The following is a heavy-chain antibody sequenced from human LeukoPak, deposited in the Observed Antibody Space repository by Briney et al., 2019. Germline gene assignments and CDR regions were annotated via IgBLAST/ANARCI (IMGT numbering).Heavy chain of an antibody. CDR1: GFTFSSYA. Sequence: GGSLRLSCAASGFTFSSYAMSWVRQAPGKGLEWVSTIGGSGDSTYYADSVKGRFTISRDKSKNTLYLQMNSLRAEDTAEYYCAKDSMFSNPSTNDYWGRGTLVTVSS. CDR2: IGGSGDST. D-gene: IGHD3-10*02. J-gene: IGHJ2*01. CDR3: AKDSMFSNPSTNDY. V-gene: IGHV3-23*01.